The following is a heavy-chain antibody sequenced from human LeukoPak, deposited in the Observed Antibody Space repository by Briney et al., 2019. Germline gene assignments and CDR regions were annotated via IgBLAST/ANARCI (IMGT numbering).Heavy chain of an antibody. CDR3: TRDGIVGARSFDY. D-gene: IGHD1-26*01. CDR1: ALTRSAHS. Sequence: GGSLRLSYAGSALTRSAHSMHWVRQAPGKGLVWVASISYDGRTTYYTDSVKGRFTISKDTSKNTLYLQMDSLRPEDTAIYFCTRDGIVGARSFDYWGQGILVTVSS. J-gene: IGHJ4*02. CDR2: ISYDGRTT. V-gene: IGHV3-30*03.